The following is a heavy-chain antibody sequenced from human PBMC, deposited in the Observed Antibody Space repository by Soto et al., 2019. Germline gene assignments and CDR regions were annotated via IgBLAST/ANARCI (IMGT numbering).Heavy chain of an antibody. V-gene: IGHV1-69*13. D-gene: IGHD3-22*01. J-gene: IGHJ4*02. CDR1: GGTFSSYA. CDR2: IIPIFGTA. CDR3: ARSYYDSSGYYYFRYFDY. Sequence: SVKVACKASGGTFSSYAISWVRQAPGQGLEWMGGIIPIFGTANYAQKFQGRVTITADESTSTAYMELSSLRSEDTAVYYCARSYYDSSGYYYFRYFDYWGQGTLVTV.